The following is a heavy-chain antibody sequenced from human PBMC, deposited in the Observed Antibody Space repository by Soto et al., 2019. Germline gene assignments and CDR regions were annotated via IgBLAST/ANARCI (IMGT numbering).Heavy chain of an antibody. Sequence: QVHLQESGPGLVKPSGTLSLSCAVSGGSISSDHWWSWVRQSPGKGLEWIGEIYHSGSASYNSALQSRVTISTDISKNQCSLKRTSVTAADTAVYYCVRNGYVGLEYWGQGTLVTVSS. CDR2: IYHSGSA. CDR3: VRNGYVGLEY. J-gene: IGHJ4*02. V-gene: IGHV4-4*02. CDR1: GGSISSDHW. D-gene: IGHD3-3*01.